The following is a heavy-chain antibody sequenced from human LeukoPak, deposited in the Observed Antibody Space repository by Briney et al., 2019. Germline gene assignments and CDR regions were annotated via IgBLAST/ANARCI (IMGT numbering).Heavy chain of an antibody. CDR1: GGSISSGGYY. CDR2: IYYSGST. J-gene: IGHJ4*02. Sequence: SETLSLTCTVSGGSISSGGYYWSWIRQRPGKGLEWIGYIYYSGSTYYNPSLKSRVTISVDTSKNQFSLKLSSVTAADTAVYYCARGYYDSSGYFDYWGQGTLVTVSS. D-gene: IGHD3-22*01. CDR3: ARGYYDSSGYFDY. V-gene: IGHV4-31*03.